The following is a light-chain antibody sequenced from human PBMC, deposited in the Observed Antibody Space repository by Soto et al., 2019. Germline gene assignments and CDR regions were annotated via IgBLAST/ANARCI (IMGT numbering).Light chain of an antibody. CDR1: QGISIY. V-gene: IGKV1-27*01. CDR2: AAS. J-gene: IGKJ1*01. Sequence: DIQMTQSTSSLSASVGDRVTITCRASQGISIYLAWYQQKPGKVPKLLIYAASTLLSGVPSRFSGGGSGTDFPLTISSLQPEDGATCHFQKYNSAPTTFGQGTKVAIK. CDR3: QKYNSAPTT.